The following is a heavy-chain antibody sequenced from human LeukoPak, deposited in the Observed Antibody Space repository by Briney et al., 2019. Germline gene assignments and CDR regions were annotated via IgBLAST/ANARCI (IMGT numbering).Heavy chain of an antibody. CDR2: IYYSGST. D-gene: IGHD2-15*01. Sequence: SETLSLTCTVSGGSISSSSYYWGWIRQPPGKGLEWIGSIYYSGSTYYNPSLKSRVTISVDTSKNQFSLKLSSVTAADTAVYYCASLVVAANPYGMDVWGQGTTVTVSS. CDR3: ASLVVAANPYGMDV. V-gene: IGHV4-39*07. CDR1: GGSISSSSYY. J-gene: IGHJ6*02.